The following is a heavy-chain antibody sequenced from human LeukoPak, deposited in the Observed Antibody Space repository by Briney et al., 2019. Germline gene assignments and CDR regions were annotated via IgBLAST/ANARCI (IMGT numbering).Heavy chain of an antibody. CDR2: IKSKTDGGTT. CDR3: ARDLRVYYDFWSGPYLDYGMDV. J-gene: IGHJ6*02. D-gene: IGHD3-3*01. V-gene: IGHV3-15*01. Sequence: PGGSLRLSCAASGFTFSNAWMSWVRQAPGKGLEWVGRIKSKTDGGTTDYAAPVKGRFTISRDDSKNTLYLQMNSLRAEDTAVYYCARDLRVYYDFWSGPYLDYGMDVWGQGTTVTVSS. CDR1: GFTFSNAW.